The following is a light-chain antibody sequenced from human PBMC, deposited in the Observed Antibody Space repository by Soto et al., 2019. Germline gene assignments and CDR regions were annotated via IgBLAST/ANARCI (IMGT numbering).Light chain of an antibody. Sequence: QSALTQPASVSGSPGQSITISCTGTSSDVGGYDYVSWYQQHPGKAPKLMIYGVSNRPSGVSNRFSGSKSGITASLTISGLPAEDEADYYCSSYTNSITHVFGGGTKLTVL. J-gene: IGLJ3*02. CDR2: GVS. CDR3: SSYTNSITHV. V-gene: IGLV2-14*03. CDR1: SSDVGGYDY.